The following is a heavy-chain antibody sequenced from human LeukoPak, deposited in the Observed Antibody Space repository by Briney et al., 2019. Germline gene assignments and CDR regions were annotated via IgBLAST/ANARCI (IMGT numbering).Heavy chain of an antibody. CDR3: ARATDTNYFDF. CDR2: VYRGASI. CDR1: GFTVSRNS. J-gene: IGHJ4*02. V-gene: IGHV3-53*01. D-gene: IGHD1-26*01. Sequence: GGSLRLSCAASGFTVSRNSMAWVRQAPGKGLEWVSIVYRGASIYYLDSVKGRFTISRDNSENTLYLQMNNLRAEDTAIYYCARATDTNYFDFWGQGTLLTVSS.